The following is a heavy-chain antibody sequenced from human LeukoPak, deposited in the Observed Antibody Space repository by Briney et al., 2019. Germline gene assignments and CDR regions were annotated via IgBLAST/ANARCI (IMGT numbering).Heavy chain of an antibody. CDR2: INPNSGGT. CDR1: GYTFTGYY. J-gene: IGHJ4*02. D-gene: IGHD2-2*01. V-gene: IGHV1-2*02. CDR3: ARDPSVVVVPATWEDY. Sequence: ASVKVSCKASGYTFTGYYMHWVRQAPGRGLEWMGWINPNSGGTNYAQKFQGRVTMTRDTSISTAYMELSRLRSDDTAVYYCARDPSVVVVPATWEDYWGQGTLVTVSS.